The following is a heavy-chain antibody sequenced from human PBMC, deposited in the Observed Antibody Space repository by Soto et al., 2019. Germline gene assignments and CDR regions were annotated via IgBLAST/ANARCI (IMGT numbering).Heavy chain of an antibody. Sequence: QVQLVQSGAEVKKPGSSVKVSCKASGGTFSSYAISWVRQAPGPGLEWMGGIIPIFGTANYAEKFQGRVTSPEDEPTSTAYMELNSVRSEDTAVYYCARNHQAHNLAGRSNYAFDIWGQGKMVTVSS. CDR2: IIPIFGTA. D-gene: IGHD1-26*01. J-gene: IGHJ3*02. CDR3: ARNHQAHNLAGRSNYAFDI. CDR1: GGTFSSYA. V-gene: IGHV1-69*01.